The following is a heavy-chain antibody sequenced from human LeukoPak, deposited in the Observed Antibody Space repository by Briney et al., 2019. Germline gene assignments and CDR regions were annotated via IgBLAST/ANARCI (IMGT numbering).Heavy chain of an antibody. V-gene: IGHV4-34*01. Sequence: SETLSLTCAVYGGSFSGYYWSWIRQPPGKGLEWIGEINHSGSTNYNPSLKSRVTISVDTSKNQFSLKLSSVTAADTAVYYCARVRLPNYYYYYYMDVWGKGTTVTVSS. J-gene: IGHJ6*03. CDR3: ARVRLPNYYYYYYMDV. CDR1: GGSFSGYY. CDR2: INHSGST.